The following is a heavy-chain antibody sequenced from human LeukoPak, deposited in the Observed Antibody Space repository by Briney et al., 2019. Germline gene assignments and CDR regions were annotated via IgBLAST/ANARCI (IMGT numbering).Heavy chain of an antibody. V-gene: IGHV3-23*01. J-gene: IGHJ4*02. CDR2: ISGNGGST. CDR3: AKDRSSSTSCSNY. CDR1: GFTFSSYE. Sequence: GGSLRLSCVASGFTFSSYEMNWVRQAPGKGLEWVSGISGNGGSTSYADSVKGRFTISRDNSKNTLYLQMNSLRAEDTAVYYCAKDRSSSTSCSNYWGQGTLVTVSS. D-gene: IGHD2-2*01.